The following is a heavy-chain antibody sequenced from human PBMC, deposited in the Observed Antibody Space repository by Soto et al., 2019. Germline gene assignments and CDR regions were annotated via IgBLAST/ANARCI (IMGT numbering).Heavy chain of an antibody. D-gene: IGHD6-6*01. V-gene: IGHV3-53*01. CDR2: IYIDGTT. Sequence: GGSLRLSCAASGFTVSSNYMNWVRQAPGKGLEWVSIIYIDGTTSYADSVKGRFTISRDNFKNTLHLQMNSLRAEDTAVYYCAILSNWGQGTLVNVS. CDR3: AILSN. CDR1: GFTVSSNY. J-gene: IGHJ4*02.